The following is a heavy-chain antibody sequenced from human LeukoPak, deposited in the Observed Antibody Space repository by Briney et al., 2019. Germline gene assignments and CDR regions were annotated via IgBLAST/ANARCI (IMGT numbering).Heavy chain of an antibody. D-gene: IGHD1-26*01. J-gene: IGHJ4*02. CDR3: AGDSGSYSLNLDY. Sequence: GGSLRLSCSVSGFIFSSYSMNWVRQAPGKGLEWVSSISSSSAHISYADSVKGRFTISRDNAKNSLYLQMNSLRPEDSAMYYCAGDSGSYSLNLDYWGQGTLVPVSS. CDR1: GFIFSSYS. CDR2: ISSSSAHI. V-gene: IGHV3-21*01.